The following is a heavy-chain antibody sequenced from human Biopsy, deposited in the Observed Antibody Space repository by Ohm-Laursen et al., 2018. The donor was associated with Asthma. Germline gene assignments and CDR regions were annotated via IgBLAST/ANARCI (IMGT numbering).Heavy chain of an antibody. V-gene: IGHV1-69*10. CDR1: ARMLANSG. D-gene: IGHD2-8*01. CDR2: ISPLLGPS. J-gene: IGHJ6*03. Sequence: PSVKPSCKPSARMLANSGISWARQAPGLGLEWKGWISPLLGPSNYAQRFQGRATVTADIFTRTVYMELSGLRFDDAAIYYCARSRRDRDILYFYYQMDVWGQGATVIVSS. CDR3: ARSRRDRDILYFYYQMDV.